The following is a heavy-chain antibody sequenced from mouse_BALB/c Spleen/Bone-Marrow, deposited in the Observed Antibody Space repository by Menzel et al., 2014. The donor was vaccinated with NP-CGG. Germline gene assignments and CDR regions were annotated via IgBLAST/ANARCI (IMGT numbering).Heavy chain of an antibody. CDR3: TSLSSMITAAWFAY. V-gene: IGHV5-6-3*01. J-gene: IGHJ3*01. CDR1: GFTFSSYG. Sequence: EVHVVESGGGLVQPGGSLKLSCAASGFTFSSYGMSWVRQNIDKRLELVATIKSNGGSTYYPDSVKGRFSISRDNAKNTLYLQMSSLKSEDTAMYYCTSLSSMITAAWFAYWGQGTLVTISA. CDR2: IKSNGGST. D-gene: IGHD2-4*01.